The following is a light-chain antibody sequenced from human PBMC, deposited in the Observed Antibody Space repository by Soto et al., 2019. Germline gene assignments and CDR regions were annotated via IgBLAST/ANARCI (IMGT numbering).Light chain of an antibody. CDR3: CSYAGSSTLYV. V-gene: IGLV2-23*02. Sequence: QSVLTQPASVSGSPGQSITISCTGTSSDVGSYNLVSWYQQHPGKAPKLRIYEVSKRPSGVSNRFSGSKSGNTASLTISGLQAEDEADYYCCSYAGSSTLYVFGTGTKVTVL. J-gene: IGLJ1*01. CDR1: SSDVGSYNL. CDR2: EVS.